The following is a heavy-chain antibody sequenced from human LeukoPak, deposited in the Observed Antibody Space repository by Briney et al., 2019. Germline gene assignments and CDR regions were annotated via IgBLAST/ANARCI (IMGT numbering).Heavy chain of an antibody. CDR3: ARERVSGSYLDDY. CDR2: INSDGSST. D-gene: IGHD1-26*01. Sequence: AGGSLRLSCAASGFTFSSHWMHWVRHAPGKGLVWVSRINSDGSSTSYADSVKGRFTISRDNAKNTLYLQMNSLRAEDTAIYYCARERVSGSYLDDYWGQGTPVTVSS. J-gene: IGHJ4*02. CDR1: GFTFSSHW. V-gene: IGHV3-74*01.